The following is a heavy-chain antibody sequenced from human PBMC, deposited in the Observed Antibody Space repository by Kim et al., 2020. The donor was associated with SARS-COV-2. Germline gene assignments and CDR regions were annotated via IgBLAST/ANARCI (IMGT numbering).Heavy chain of an antibody. D-gene: IGHD3-16*01. CDR3: ARRIGGYYSYGMDV. Sequence: TPSLKTRVTISVDTSTNQFSLKLSSVTAADTAVYYCARRIGGYYSYGMDVWGQGTTVTVSS. J-gene: IGHJ6*02. V-gene: IGHV4-61*07.